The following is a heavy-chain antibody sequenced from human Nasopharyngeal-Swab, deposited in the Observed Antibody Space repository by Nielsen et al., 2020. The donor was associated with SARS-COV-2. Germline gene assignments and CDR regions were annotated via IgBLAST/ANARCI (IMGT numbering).Heavy chain of an antibody. D-gene: IGHD3-22*01. J-gene: IGHJ4*02. CDR3: AGGDDSLANSYY. V-gene: IGHV1-69*13. Sequence: SVKVSCKASGGTFSSYAISWVRQAPGQGLEWMGGIIPILGTANYAQKFQGRVTITADESTSTAYMELSSLRSEDTAVYYCAGGDDSLANSYYWGQGTLVTVSS. CDR2: IIPILGTA. CDR1: GGTFSSYA.